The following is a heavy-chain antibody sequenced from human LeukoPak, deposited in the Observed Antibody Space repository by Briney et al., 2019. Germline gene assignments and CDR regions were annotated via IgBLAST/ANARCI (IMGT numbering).Heavy chain of an antibody. Sequence: SETLSLTCAVYGASFSGYYWSWIRQPPGKGLEWIGEINHSGSTNYNPSLKSRVTISVDTSKNQFSLKLSSVTAADTAVYYCARRLGSSWYLRQSPALDYWGQGTPVTVSS. J-gene: IGHJ4*02. CDR2: INHSGST. CDR3: ARRLGSSWYLRQSPALDY. V-gene: IGHV4-34*01. D-gene: IGHD6-13*01. CDR1: GASFSGYY.